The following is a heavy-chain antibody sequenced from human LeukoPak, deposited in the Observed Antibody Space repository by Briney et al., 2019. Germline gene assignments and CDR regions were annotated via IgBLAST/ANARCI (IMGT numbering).Heavy chain of an antibody. Sequence: PSETLSLTCAVYGGSLSGYYWSWIRQPPGKGLEWIGEINHSGSTNDNPSLKSRVTISVDTSKSQFSLKLKSVIAADTAVYYCARGPFAARPPNYYMDVGGKGTTETVTS. V-gene: IGHV4-34*01. D-gene: IGHD6-6*01. CDR2: INHSGST. CDR1: GGSLSGYY. J-gene: IGHJ6*03. CDR3: ARGPFAARPPNYYMDV.